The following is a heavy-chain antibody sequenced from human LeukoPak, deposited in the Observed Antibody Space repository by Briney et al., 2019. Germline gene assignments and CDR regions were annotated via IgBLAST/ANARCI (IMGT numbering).Heavy chain of an antibody. Sequence: KPSKTLSLTCTVSGGSISSSSYYWGWIRQPPGKGLEWIGSIYYSGSTYYNPSLKSRVTISVDTSKNQFSLKLSSVTAADTAVYYCARHEAVITIFAPSLNWFDPWGQGTLVTVSS. CDR1: GGSISSSSYY. J-gene: IGHJ5*02. CDR3: ARHEAVITIFAPSLNWFDP. CDR2: IYYSGST. V-gene: IGHV4-39*01. D-gene: IGHD3-3*01.